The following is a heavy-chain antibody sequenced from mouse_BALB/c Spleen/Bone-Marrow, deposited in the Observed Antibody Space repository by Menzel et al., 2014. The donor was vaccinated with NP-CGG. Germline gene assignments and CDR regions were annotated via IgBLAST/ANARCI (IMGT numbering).Heavy chain of an antibody. J-gene: IGHJ4*01. CDR3: ARSLYPRAMDY. D-gene: IGHD2-1*01. CDR1: GFTFTDYY. V-gene: IGHV7-3*02. Sequence: EVQVVESGGGLVQPGGSLRLSYATSGFTFTDYYMSWVRQPPGKALEWLGFIRNKANGYTTEYSASVKGRFTISRDNSQSILYPQMNTLRAEDSATYYCARSLYPRAMDYWGQGTSVTVSS. CDR2: IRNKANGYTT.